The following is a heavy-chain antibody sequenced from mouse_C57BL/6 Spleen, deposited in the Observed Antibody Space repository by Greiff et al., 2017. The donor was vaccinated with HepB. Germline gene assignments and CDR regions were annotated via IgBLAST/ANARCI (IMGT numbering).Heavy chain of an antibody. V-gene: IGHV1-76*01. CDR3: ARSHYGLYYAMDY. Sequence: VQLVESGAELVRPGASVKLSCKASGYTFTDYYINWVKQRPGQGLEWIARIYPGSGNTYYNEKFKGKATLTAEKSSSTAYMQLSSLTSEDSAVYFCARSHYGLYYAMDYWGQGTSVTVSS. J-gene: IGHJ4*01. CDR1: GYTFTDYY. D-gene: IGHD1-1*01. CDR2: IYPGSGNT.